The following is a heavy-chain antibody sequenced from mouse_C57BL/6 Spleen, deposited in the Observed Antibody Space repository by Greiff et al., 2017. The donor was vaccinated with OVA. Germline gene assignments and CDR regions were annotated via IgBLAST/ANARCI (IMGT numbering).Heavy chain of an antibody. Sequence: VQLQQSGPGLVQPSQSLSITCTVSGFSLTSYGVHWVRQSPGKGLEWLGVIWRGGSTDYNAAFMSRLSITKDNSKSQVFFKMNSLQADDTAIYYCAKKENYDYDDYYAMDYWGQGTSVTVSS. J-gene: IGHJ4*01. CDR3: AKKENYDYDDYYAMDY. D-gene: IGHD2-4*01. CDR2: IWRGGST. CDR1: GFSLTSYG. V-gene: IGHV2-5*01.